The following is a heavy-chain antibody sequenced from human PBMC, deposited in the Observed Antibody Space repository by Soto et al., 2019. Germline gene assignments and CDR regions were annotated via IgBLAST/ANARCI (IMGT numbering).Heavy chain of an antibody. J-gene: IGHJ4*02. CDR1: GFTFSSYW. Sequence: EVQLVESGGGLVQPGGSLRLSCAASGFTFSSYWMHWVREAAGKGLVWVSRINSDGSSTSYADSVKSRFTISRDNAKNTLYLQMNSLRAEGTAVSYCARYSYAVIPLYYWGQVRLITVSS. CDR3: ARYSYAVIPLYY. CDR2: INSDGSST. D-gene: IGHD5-18*01. V-gene: IGHV3-74*01.